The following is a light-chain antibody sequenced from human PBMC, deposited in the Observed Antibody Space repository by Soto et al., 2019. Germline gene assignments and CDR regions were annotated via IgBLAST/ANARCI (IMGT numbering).Light chain of an antibody. J-gene: IGKJ4*01. Sequence: EIVLTQSPATLALSPGERVTLSCRASQNISSYLAWYQQKPGQAPRLLIYDASNRATGIPARFSGSGSGTDFTLTISSLEPEDFAVYYCQHRSNWPLTFGGGTKVEIK. CDR1: QNISSY. CDR3: QHRSNWPLT. V-gene: IGKV3-11*01. CDR2: DAS.